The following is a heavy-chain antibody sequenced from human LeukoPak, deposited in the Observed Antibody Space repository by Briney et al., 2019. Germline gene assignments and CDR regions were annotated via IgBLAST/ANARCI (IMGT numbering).Heavy chain of an antibody. Sequence: GGSLRLSCAASGFAFRSYEMIWVRQAPGKGLEWVSYIRSSGSTIYYADSVKGRFTISRDNAKNSLYLQMNSLRAEDTAVYYCARDFGRWYFDYWGQGTLVTVSS. D-gene: IGHD4-23*01. CDR3: ARDFGRWYFDY. V-gene: IGHV3-48*03. CDR2: IRSSGSTI. CDR1: GFAFRSYE. J-gene: IGHJ4*02.